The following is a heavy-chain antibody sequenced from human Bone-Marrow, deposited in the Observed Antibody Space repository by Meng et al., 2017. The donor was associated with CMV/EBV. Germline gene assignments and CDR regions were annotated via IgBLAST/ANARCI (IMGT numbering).Heavy chain of an antibody. D-gene: IGHD2-21*01. Sequence: SETLSLTCTVSGGSISSYYWSWIRQPPGKGLEWIGYIYYSGSTNYNPSLKSRVTISVDTSKNQFSLKLTSVTAADTAVYFCARYCGGDCYSHSFDYGGQGTLVTVSS. CDR2: IYYSGST. J-gene: IGHJ4*02. V-gene: IGHV4-59*01. CDR3: ARYCGGDCYSHSFDY. CDR1: GGSISSYY.